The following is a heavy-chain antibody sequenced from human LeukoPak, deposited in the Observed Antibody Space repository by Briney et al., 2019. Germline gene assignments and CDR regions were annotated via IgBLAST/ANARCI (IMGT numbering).Heavy chain of an antibody. CDR1: GGSFSGYY. CDR3: ARDRWGYSYGGD. CDR2: INHSGST. J-gene: IGHJ4*02. D-gene: IGHD5-18*01. Sequence: SETLSLTCAVYGGSFSGYYWSWLRQPPGKGLEWIGEINHSGSTNYNPSLKSRVTISVDTSKNQFSLKLSSVTAADTAVYYCARDRWGYSYGGDWGQGALVTVAS. V-gene: IGHV4-34*01.